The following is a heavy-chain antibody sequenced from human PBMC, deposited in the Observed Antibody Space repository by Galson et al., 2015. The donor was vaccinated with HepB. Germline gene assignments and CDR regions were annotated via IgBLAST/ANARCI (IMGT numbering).Heavy chain of an antibody. Sequence: SLRLSCAASGFTFSSYAMHWVRQAPGKGLEWVAVISYDGSNKYYADSVKGRFTISRDNSKNTLYLQMNSLRAEDTAVYYCARDPYPREFGELFCDYWGQGTLVTVSS. CDR3: ARDPYPREFGELFCDY. CDR2: ISYDGSNK. CDR1: GFTFSSYA. J-gene: IGHJ4*02. D-gene: IGHD3-10*01. V-gene: IGHV3-30*04.